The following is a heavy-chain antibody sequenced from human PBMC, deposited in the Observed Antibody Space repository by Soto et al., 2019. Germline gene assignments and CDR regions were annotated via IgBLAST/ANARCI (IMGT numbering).Heavy chain of an antibody. J-gene: IGHJ6*04. CDR2: IYPGDSDT. Sequence: GESLKISCKGSGYTFTDYWIGWVRQLPGKGLEWIGIIYPGDSDTRYSPSFQGQVTITADKSTSTAYLQSNTLKASDTAMYYCARHISNSRYYYYAMDVWGKGTTVTVSS. D-gene: IGHD1-1*01. V-gene: IGHV5-51*01. CDR1: GYTFTDYW. CDR3: ARHISNSRYYYYAMDV.